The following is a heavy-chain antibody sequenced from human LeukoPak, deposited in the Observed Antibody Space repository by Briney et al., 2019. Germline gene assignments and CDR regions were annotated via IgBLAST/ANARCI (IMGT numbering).Heavy chain of an antibody. CDR2: INPNSGGT. V-gene: IGHV1-2*02. D-gene: IGHD7-27*01. CDR1: GYTFTSYY. CDR3: ARRSLGANWGSRNWCFDL. J-gene: IGHJ2*01. Sequence: ASVKVSCKASGYTFTSYYMHWVRQAPGQGLEWMGWINPNSGGTNYAQKFQGRVTMTRDTSISTAYMELSRLRSDDTAVYYCARRSLGANWGSRNWCFDLWGRGTLVTVSS.